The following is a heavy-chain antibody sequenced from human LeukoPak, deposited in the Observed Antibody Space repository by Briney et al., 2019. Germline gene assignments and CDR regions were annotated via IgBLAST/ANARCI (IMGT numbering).Heavy chain of an antibody. CDR3: ARVGGGHDAFDI. CDR1: GGSISSYY. Sequence: SETLSLTCTVSGGSISSYYWSWIRQPPGKGLEWIGYIYYSGSTNYNPSLKSRVTISVDTSKNQFSLKLSSVTAADTAVYYCARVGGGHDAFDIWGQGTMVTVSS. J-gene: IGHJ3*02. CDR2: IYYSGST. V-gene: IGHV4-59*01. D-gene: IGHD3-16*01.